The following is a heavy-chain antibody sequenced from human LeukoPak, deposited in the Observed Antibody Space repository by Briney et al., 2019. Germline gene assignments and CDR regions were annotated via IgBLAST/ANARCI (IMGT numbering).Heavy chain of an antibody. CDR3: AREGGYCSSTSCYPY. CDR1: GFTFDDYG. Sequence: GGSLRLSCAASGFTFDDYGMSWVRQAPGKGLEWVSGINWNGGSTGYADSVKGRFTISRDNAKNSLYLQMNSLRAEDTALYYCAREGGYCSSTSCYPYWGQGTLVTVSS. J-gene: IGHJ4*02. V-gene: IGHV3-20*04. CDR2: INWNGGST. D-gene: IGHD2-2*03.